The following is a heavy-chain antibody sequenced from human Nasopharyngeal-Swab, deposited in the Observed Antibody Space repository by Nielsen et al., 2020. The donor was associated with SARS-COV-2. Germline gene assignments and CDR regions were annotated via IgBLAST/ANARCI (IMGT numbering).Heavy chain of an antibody. D-gene: IGHD6-6*01. J-gene: IGHJ6*02. V-gene: IGHV4-59*01. CDR2: IYYSGST. Sequence: SETLSLTCTVSGGSISSYYWSWIRQPPGKGLEWIGYIYYSGSTNYSPSLKSRVTISVDTSKNQFSLKLRSVTAADTAVYYCARGSPQTYYYYGMDVWGQGTTVTVSS. CDR3: ARGSPQTYYYYGMDV. CDR1: GGSISSYY.